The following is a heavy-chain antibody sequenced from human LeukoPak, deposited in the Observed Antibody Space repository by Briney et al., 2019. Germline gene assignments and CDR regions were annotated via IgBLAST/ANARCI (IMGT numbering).Heavy chain of an antibody. Sequence: SETLSLTCAVYGGSFSGYYWNWIRQSPGKGLEWIGEINQSGSTNYNPSLKSRVTISIDTSQNQFSLRLSSVTAADTAVYYCGEWYASASAFDPWGQGTLVTVSS. CDR1: GGSFSGYY. CDR3: GEWYASASAFDP. J-gene: IGHJ5*02. CDR2: INQSGST. V-gene: IGHV4-34*01. D-gene: IGHD2-8*01.